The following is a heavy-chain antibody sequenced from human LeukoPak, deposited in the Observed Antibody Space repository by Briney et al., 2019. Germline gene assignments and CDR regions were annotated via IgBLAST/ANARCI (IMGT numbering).Heavy chain of an antibody. CDR3: ARATYYYDSSGYTNWFDP. Sequence: PGGSLRLSCAASGFTVSSNYMSWVRQAPGKGLEWVSVIYSGGSTYYADSVKSRFTISRDNSKNTLYLQMNSLRAEDTAVYYCARATYYYDSSGYTNWFDPWGQGTLVTVSS. D-gene: IGHD3-22*01. V-gene: IGHV3-53*01. CDR2: IYSGGST. CDR1: GFTVSSNY. J-gene: IGHJ5*02.